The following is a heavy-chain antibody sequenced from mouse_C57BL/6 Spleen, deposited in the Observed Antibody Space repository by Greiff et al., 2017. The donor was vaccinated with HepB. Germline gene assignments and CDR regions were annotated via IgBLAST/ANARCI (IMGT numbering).Heavy chain of an antibody. J-gene: IGHJ2*01. CDR1: GYTFTDYY. CDR3: AREFYYGSSDYFDY. CDR2: INPNNGGT. D-gene: IGHD1-1*01. V-gene: IGHV1-26*01. Sequence: EVKLQQSGPELVKPGASVKISCKASGYTFTDYYMNWVKQSHGKSLEWIGDINPNNGGTSYNQKFKGKATLTVDKSSSTAYMELRSLTSEDSAVYYCAREFYYGSSDYFDYWGQGTTLTVSS.